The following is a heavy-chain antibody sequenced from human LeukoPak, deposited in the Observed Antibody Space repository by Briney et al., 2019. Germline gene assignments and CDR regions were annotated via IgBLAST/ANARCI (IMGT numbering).Heavy chain of an antibody. CDR2: IHYSGNT. CDR3: TKIANGGLSDY. J-gene: IGHJ4*02. CDR1: GGSISGYY. Sequence: SVTLSLTCTVSGGSISGYYWAWIRQPPGKVLEWIGYIHYSGNTNYNPSLKSRVTMSVDTSKNQFSLILTSVTAADTAVYYCTKIANGGLSDYWGQGTLVTVSS. V-gene: IGHV4-59*01. D-gene: IGHD2-8*01.